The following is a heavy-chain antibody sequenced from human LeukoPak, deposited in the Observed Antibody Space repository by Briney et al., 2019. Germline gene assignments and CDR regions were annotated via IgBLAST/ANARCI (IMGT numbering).Heavy chain of an antibody. Sequence: SETLSLTCTVSDGSISSYYWSWIRQPPGKGLEWIGYIYYSGSTNYNPSLKSRVTISVDTSKNQFSLKLSSVTAADTAVYYCARRPTHIAVAQRFSFDIWGQGTMVTVSS. CDR2: IYYSGST. CDR3: ARRPTHIAVAQRFSFDI. V-gene: IGHV4-59*08. J-gene: IGHJ3*02. CDR1: DGSISSYY. D-gene: IGHD6-19*01.